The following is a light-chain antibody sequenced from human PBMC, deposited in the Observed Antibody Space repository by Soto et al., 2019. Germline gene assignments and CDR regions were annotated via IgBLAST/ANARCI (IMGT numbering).Light chain of an antibody. J-gene: IGLJ2*01. Sequence: QLVLTQSPSASASLGASVKLTCTLNSGHSSYAVAWHQQQPEKGPRYLMNLNSDGSHTKGDGIPDRFSGSSSGAERYLTISSLQSEDEADYYCQTWGAGIVVFGGGTQLTVL. CDR2: LNSDGSH. CDR1: SGHSSYA. CDR3: QTWGAGIVV. V-gene: IGLV4-69*01.